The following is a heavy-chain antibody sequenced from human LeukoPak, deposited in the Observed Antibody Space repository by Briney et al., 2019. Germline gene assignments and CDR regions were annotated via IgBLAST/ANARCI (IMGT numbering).Heavy chain of an antibody. J-gene: IGHJ4*02. Sequence: ASVKVSCKVSGYTLTELSMHWVRQAPGKGLEWMGGLDPEDGETIYAQKFQGRVTMTEDTSTDTAYMELSSLKSEDTAVYYCARGRFGELRSDYHFDYWGQGTLVTVSS. CDR3: ARGRFGELRSDYHFDY. CDR1: GYTLTELS. CDR2: LDPEDGET. V-gene: IGHV1-24*01. D-gene: IGHD3-10*01.